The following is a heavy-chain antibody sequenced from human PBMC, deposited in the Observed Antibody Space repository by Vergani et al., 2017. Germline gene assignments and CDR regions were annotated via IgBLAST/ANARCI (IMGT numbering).Heavy chain of an antibody. CDR3: ARIKSSSWSRGGGMDV. Sequence: QVTLRESGPALVKPTQTLTLTCTFSGFSLSTSGMCVSWIRQPPGKALEWLARIDWDDDKYYSTSLKTRITISKDTSKNQVVLTMTNMDPVDTATYYCARIKSSSWSRGGGMDVWGQGTTVTVSS. V-gene: IGHV2-70*15. J-gene: IGHJ6*02. CDR2: IDWDDDK. D-gene: IGHD6-13*01. CDR1: GFSLSTSGMC.